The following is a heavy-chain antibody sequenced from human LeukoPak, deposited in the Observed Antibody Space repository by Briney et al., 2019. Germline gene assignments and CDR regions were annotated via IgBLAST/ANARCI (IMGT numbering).Heavy chain of an antibody. CDR3: ATVPRSSWNWYFEL. J-gene: IGHJ2*01. CDR2: IKSRTDGGTT. CDR1: GFTFSNAW. V-gene: IGHV3-15*01. Sequence: GGSLRLSCAASGFTFSNAWTSWVRQAPGKGLAWVGHIKSRTDGGTTDYAAPVKGRFTISRDDSKNTLYLQMNSLKTEDTAVYYCATVPRSSWNWYFELWGRGTLVTISS. D-gene: IGHD6-13*01.